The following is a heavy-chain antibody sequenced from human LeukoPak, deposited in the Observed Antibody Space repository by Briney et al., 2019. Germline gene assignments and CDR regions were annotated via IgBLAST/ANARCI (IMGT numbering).Heavy chain of an antibody. D-gene: IGHD5-18*01. CDR2: ISYGGNT. J-gene: IGHJ4*02. Sequence: SETLSLTCTVSGGSISSNSFYWAWIRQPPGKGLEWIGSISYGGNTYYNPSLKSRVTISVDTSKNQFSLKLSSVTAADTAVYYCARGRYTYGNAFDYWGQGTLVTVSS. CDR1: GGSISSNSFY. CDR3: ARGRYTYGNAFDY. V-gene: IGHV4-39*07.